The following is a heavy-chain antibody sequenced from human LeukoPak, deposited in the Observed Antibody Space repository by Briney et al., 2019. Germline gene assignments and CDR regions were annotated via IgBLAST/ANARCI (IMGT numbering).Heavy chain of an antibody. CDR2: MNPNSGNT. V-gene: IGHV1-8*01. CDR1: GYAYTSYD. J-gene: IGHJ5*02. D-gene: IGHD1-26*01. Sequence: ASVEVSCKASGYAYTSYDINWVRQATGQGLEWMGCMNPNSGNTGYAQKFQGRVTMTRNTSISTAYMELSSLRSEDTAVYYCARVIYSGSRNRFDPWGQRTLVTVSS. CDR3: ARVIYSGSRNRFDP.